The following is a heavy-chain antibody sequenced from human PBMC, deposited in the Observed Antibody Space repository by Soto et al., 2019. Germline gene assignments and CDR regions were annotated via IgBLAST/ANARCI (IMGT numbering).Heavy chain of an antibody. J-gene: IGHJ6*02. CDR1: GGSFSGYY. D-gene: IGHD6-13*01. Sequence: LSLTCAVYGGSFSGYYWSWIRQPPGKGLEWIGEINHSGSTNYNPSLKSRVTISVDTSKNQFSLKLSSVTAADTAVYYCARDRRIAAAAPGRYYYYYGMDVWGQGTTVTVSS. V-gene: IGHV4-34*01. CDR2: INHSGST. CDR3: ARDRRIAAAAPGRYYYYYGMDV.